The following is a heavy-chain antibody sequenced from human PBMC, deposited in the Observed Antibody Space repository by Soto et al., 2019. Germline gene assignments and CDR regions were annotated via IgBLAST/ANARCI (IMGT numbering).Heavy chain of an antibody. Sequence: PSETLPLTCNVSGGYISNHYWTWVRQSPEKGLEWIGYMYYNGNINYNPSLKSRVTISIDTSKNQFSLTLKSVTAADTAVYYCASGANWFDPWGQGVLVTVPQ. CDR1: GGYISNHY. CDR2: MYYNGNI. D-gene: IGHD3-16*01. CDR3: ASGANWFDP. V-gene: IGHV4-59*11. J-gene: IGHJ5*02.